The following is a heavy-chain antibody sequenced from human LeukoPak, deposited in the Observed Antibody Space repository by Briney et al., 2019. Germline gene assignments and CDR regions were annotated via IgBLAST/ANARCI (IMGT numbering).Heavy chain of an antibody. CDR3: ARHLHGDYRGDAFDI. Sequence: SETLSLTCSVSSESITSSHHYWAWIRQPPGKGLEWIGEINHSGSTNYNPSLKSRVTISVDTSKNQFSLKLSSVTAADTAVYYCARHLHGDYRGDAFDIWGQGTMVTVSS. J-gene: IGHJ3*02. V-gene: IGHV4-39*01. CDR2: INHSGST. CDR1: SESITSSHHY. D-gene: IGHD4-17*01.